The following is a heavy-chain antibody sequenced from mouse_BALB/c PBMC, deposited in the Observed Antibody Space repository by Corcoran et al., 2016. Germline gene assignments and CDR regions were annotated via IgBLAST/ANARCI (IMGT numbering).Heavy chain of an antibody. V-gene: IGHV1S12*01. CDR3: ARNSRDEYYFDY. Sequence: QVQLQQSGPELVKPGASVKISCKASGYTFTSYYIHWVKQRPGQGLEWIGYIYPRDGSTDYNEKFKGKATLTADTSSSTAYMQLSSLTSEDSAVFFCARNSRDEYYFDYGGQGTTLTVSS. D-gene: IGHD1-1*01. J-gene: IGHJ2*01. CDR2: IYPRDGST. CDR1: GYTFTSYY.